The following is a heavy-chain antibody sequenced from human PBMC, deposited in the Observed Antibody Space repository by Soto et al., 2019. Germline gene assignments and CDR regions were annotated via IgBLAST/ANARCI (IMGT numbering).Heavy chain of an antibody. Sequence: EVQLVESGGGLVKPGGSLRLSCAASGFTFSSYSMNWVRQAPGKGLEWVSSISSSSSYIYYADSVKGRFTISRDNAKNSLYLQMNSLRAEDTAVSYCARDQESVVAARPGLDGMDVCGQGTTVTVSS. D-gene: IGHD2-15*01. V-gene: IGHV3-21*01. CDR2: ISSSSSYI. CDR3: ARDQESVVAARPGLDGMDV. J-gene: IGHJ6*02. CDR1: GFTFSSYS.